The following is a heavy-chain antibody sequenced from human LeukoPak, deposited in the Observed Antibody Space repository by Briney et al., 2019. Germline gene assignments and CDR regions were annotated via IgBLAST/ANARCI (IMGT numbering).Heavy chain of an antibody. CDR3: ARDEDYYDSSGVDY. CDR2: ISAYNGNT. CDR1: YNTITSYG. Sequence: ASVKVSFKASYNTITSYGISWVQQAPGQGLEWMGWISAYNGNTNYAQKLQGRVTMTTDTSTSTAYMELRSLRSDDTAVYYCARDEDYYDSSGVDYWGQGTLVTVSS. D-gene: IGHD3-22*01. J-gene: IGHJ4*02. V-gene: IGHV1-18*01.